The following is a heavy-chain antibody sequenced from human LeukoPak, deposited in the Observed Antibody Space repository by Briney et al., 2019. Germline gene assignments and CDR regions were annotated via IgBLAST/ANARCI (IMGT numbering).Heavy chain of an antibody. J-gene: IGHJ4*02. V-gene: IGHV1-18*01. CDR3: ARDNVVVVPAVASHY. D-gene: IGHD2-2*01. CDR1: GYTFSNFG. CDR2: INAYNGNT. Sequence: GASVKVSCKASGYTFSNFGLTWVRQAPGQGLEWMGWINAYNGNTNYAQKFQGRVTMTTDTSTSTAYMELGSLRSDDTAVYYCARDNVVVVPAVASHYWGQGTLVTVSS.